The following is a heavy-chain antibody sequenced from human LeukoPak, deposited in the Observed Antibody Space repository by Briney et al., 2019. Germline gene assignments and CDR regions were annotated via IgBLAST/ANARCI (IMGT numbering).Heavy chain of an antibody. CDR1: GGTFSSYA. Sequence: SVKVSCKASGGTFSSYAISWVRQAPGQGLEWMGGIIPIFGTAIYAQKLQGRVTFTADASTSTAYMELSSLRSEDTAVYYCAADLIVVVPAAISVLGAFDIWGQGTMVTVSS. CDR2: IIPIFGTA. CDR3: AADLIVVVPAAISVLGAFDI. V-gene: IGHV1-69*13. D-gene: IGHD2-2*02. J-gene: IGHJ3*02.